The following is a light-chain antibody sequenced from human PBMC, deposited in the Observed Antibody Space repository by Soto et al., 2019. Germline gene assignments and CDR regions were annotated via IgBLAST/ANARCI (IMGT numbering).Light chain of an antibody. CDR3: QQRSNWLT. CDR1: QSVSSY. J-gene: IGKJ4*01. Sequence: EIVLTQSPATLSLSPGERATLSCRASQSVSSYLAWYQQKAGQAPRLLIYDASNRATGLPARFSGSGSGTDFTLPISSLEPEDFAVYYCQQRSNWLTFGGGTKVELK. V-gene: IGKV3-11*01. CDR2: DAS.